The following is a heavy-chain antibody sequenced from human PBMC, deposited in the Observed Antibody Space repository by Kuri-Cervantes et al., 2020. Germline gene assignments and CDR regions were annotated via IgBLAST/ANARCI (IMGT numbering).Heavy chain of an antibody. D-gene: IGHD5-18*01. Sequence: ASVKVSCKASGYTFTSYYTHWVRQAPGQGLEWMGIINPSGGSTSYAQKFQGRVTVTRDTSTSTVYMELSSLRSEDTAVYYCAREDTAMDYGMDVWGQGTTVTVSS. CDR1: GYTFTSYY. J-gene: IGHJ6*02. CDR3: AREDTAMDYGMDV. V-gene: IGHV1-46*01. CDR2: INPSGGST.